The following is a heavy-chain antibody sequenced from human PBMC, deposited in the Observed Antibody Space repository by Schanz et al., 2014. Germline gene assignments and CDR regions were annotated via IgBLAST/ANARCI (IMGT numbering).Heavy chain of an antibody. CDR3: AKELRPGTERPRGNFDD. CDR2: IRDDGTYQ. J-gene: IGHJ4*02. CDR1: GFTFSTYG. V-gene: IGHV3-30*02. D-gene: IGHD6-13*01. Sequence: VQLVESGGGVVQPGGSLRLSCAASGFTFSTYGMHWVRQAPGKGLEWVAFIRDDGTYQDYADSIKGRFTISRDNSKITLSLQRNSLRAEDAAVYDCAKELRPGTERPRGNFDDWGQGTLVTVSS.